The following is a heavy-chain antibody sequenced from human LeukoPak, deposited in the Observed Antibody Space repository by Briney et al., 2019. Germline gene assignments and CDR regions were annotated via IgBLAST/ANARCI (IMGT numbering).Heavy chain of an antibody. Sequence: GGSLRLSCAASGXTVSSNYMSWVRQAPGKGLEWVWVIYSGGSTDYADSVKGRFTISRDNSKTTLYLQMNSLRVEDTAVYYCARSSHYDILTGYSEEDAFDIWGQGTMVTVSS. V-gene: IGHV3-53*01. CDR2: IYSGGST. CDR1: GXTVSSNY. J-gene: IGHJ3*02. D-gene: IGHD3-9*01. CDR3: ARSSHYDILTGYSEEDAFDI.